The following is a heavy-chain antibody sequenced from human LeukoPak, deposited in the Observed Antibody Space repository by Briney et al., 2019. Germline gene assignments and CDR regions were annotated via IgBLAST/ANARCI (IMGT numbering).Heavy chain of an antibody. V-gene: IGHV4-38-2*01. CDR3: ARHPRIAARQVGWFDP. Sequence: SETLSLTRAVSGHSISSGYYWGWIRQPPGKGLEWVGSIYHSGSTYYNPSLKSRVTISVDTSKNQFSLKLSSVTAADTAVYYCARHPRIAARQVGWFDPWGQGTLVTVSS. CDR2: IYHSGST. J-gene: IGHJ5*02. CDR1: GHSISSGYY. D-gene: IGHD6-6*01.